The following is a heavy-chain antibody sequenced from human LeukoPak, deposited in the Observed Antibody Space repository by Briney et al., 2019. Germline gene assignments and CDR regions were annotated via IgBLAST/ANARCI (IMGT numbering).Heavy chain of an antibody. CDR2: ISAVGDTT. CDR1: RFTFNNYA. J-gene: IGHJ3*02. CDR3: VKVRITLSNYDAFDI. V-gene: IGHV3-23*01. Sequence: GGSLRLSCAASRFTFNNYAMNWVRQAPGKGPEWVSAISAVGDTTDYADSVKGRFTISRDNSKNTLYLQMNSLRAEDTALYYCVKVRITLSNYDAFDIWGQGAMVTVSS. D-gene: IGHD1-7*01.